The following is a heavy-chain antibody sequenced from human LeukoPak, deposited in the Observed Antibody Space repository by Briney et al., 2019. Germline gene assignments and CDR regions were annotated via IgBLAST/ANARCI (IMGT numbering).Heavy chain of an antibody. D-gene: IGHD3-10*01. J-gene: IGHJ4*02. CDR3: AGTYYYGSGSYYRDY. CDR1: GGTFSSYA. Sequence: SVKVSCKASGGTFSSYAISWVRQAPGQGLEWMGGIIPIFGTANYAQKFQGRVTITADESTSTAYMELSSLRSEDTAVYYCAGTYYYGSGSYYRDYWGQGTQVTVSS. CDR2: IIPIFGTA. V-gene: IGHV1-69*13.